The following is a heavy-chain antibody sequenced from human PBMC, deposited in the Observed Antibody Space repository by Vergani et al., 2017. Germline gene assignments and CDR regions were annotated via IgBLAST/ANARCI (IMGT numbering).Heavy chain of an antibody. CDR1: GFTFSSYG. CDR3: AKCTSRTSVCSGADGY. Sequence: QVQLVESGGGVVQPGGSLRLSCAASGFTFSSYGMHWVRQAPGKGLEWVAFIRYDGSNKYYADSVKGRFTISRDNSKNTLYLQMNSLRAEDTAVYYCAKCTSRTSVCSGADGYWGQGTLVTVSS. J-gene: IGHJ4*02. V-gene: IGHV3-30*02. CDR2: IRYDGSNK. D-gene: IGHD3-10*02.